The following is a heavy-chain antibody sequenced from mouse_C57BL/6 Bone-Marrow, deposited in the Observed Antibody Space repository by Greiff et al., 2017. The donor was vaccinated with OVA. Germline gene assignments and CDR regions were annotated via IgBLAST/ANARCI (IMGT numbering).Heavy chain of an antibody. J-gene: IGHJ1*03. CDR3: ARSCPWYFDV. Sequence: QVTLKECGPGILQSSQTLSLTCSFSGFSLSTSGMGVSWIRQPSGKGLEWLAHIYWDDDKRYNPSLKSRLTISKDTSRNQVFLKITSVDTADTATYYCARSCPWYFDVWGTGTTVTVSS. V-gene: IGHV8-12*01. CDR1: GFSLSTSGMG. CDR2: IYWDDDK.